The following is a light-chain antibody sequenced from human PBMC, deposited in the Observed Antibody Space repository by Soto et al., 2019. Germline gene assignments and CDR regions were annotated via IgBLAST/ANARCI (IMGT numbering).Light chain of an antibody. V-gene: IGKV3-20*01. CDR1: QTVRNNY. CDR2: DAS. CDR3: QQFSSYPLT. J-gene: IGKJ4*01. Sequence: EFVLTQSPGTLSLSPVERATLSCRASQTVRNNYLAWYQQKPGQAPRLLIYDASSRATGIPDRFSGGGSGTDFTLTISRLVPEDFAVYYCQQFSSYPLTFGGGTKVEIK.